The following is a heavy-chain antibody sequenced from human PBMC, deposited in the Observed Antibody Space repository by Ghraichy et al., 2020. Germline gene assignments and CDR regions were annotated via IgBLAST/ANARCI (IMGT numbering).Heavy chain of an antibody. J-gene: IGHJ4*02. CDR3: ARRGRQELTLDY. V-gene: IGHV3-48*03. CDR2: ISSTGYTI. D-gene: IGHD1-26*01. Sequence: GGSLRLSCAASGFTFSDYEMNWVRQAPGKGLEWLSFISSTGYTIYYADSVEGRFTISRDDAKNSVFLQMNSLRVEDTAVYYCARRGRQELTLDYWGQGTLVTVSS. CDR1: GFTFSDYE.